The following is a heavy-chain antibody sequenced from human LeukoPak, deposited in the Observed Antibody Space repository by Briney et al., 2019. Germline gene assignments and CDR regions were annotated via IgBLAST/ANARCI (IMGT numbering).Heavy chain of an antibody. CDR2: IYYSGST. V-gene: IGHV4-59*01. CDR3: ARDPHSSTLGFDP. CDR1: GGSISSYY. J-gene: IGHJ5*02. Sequence: SETLSLTCTVSGGSISSYYWSWIRQPPGKGLEWIGYIYYSGSTNYNPSLKSRVTISVDTSKNQFSLKLSSVTAADTAVYYCARDPHSSTLGFDPWGQGTLVTVSS. D-gene: IGHD2-2*01.